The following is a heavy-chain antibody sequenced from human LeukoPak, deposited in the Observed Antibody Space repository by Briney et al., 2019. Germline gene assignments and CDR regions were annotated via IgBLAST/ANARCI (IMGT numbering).Heavy chain of an antibody. CDR3: ARSSYYYDSSGYPEYFQH. V-gene: IGHV1-69*05. D-gene: IGHD3-22*01. Sequence: SXKVSCKASGGTFISYAISWGRQAPGQGRERMGGIIPIFGTANYAQKFQGRVTITTDESTSTAYMELSSLRSEDTAVYYCARSSYYYDSSGYPEYFQHWGQGTLVTVSS. CDR2: IIPIFGTA. CDR1: GGTFISYA. J-gene: IGHJ1*01.